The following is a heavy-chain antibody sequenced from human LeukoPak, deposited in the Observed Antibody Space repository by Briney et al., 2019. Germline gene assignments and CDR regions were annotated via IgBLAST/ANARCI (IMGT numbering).Heavy chain of an antibody. Sequence: RASVKVSCKASGYTFTSYYMHWVRQAPGQGLEWMGRINPNSGGTNYAQKFQGRVTMTRDTSISTAYMELSRLRSDDTAVYYCARQEGGNRNFDYWGQGTLVTVSS. CDR2: INPNSGGT. V-gene: IGHV1-2*06. CDR1: GYTFTSYY. CDR3: ARQEGGNRNFDY. D-gene: IGHD1-1*01. J-gene: IGHJ4*02.